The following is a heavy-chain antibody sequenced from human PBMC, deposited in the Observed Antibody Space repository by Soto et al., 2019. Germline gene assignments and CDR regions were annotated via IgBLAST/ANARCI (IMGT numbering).Heavy chain of an antibody. Sequence: PSQTLPLTCTVADGSISNSSYYRGWIRQPPGKGLEWIGSIYYSGSTYYNPSLKSRVTISVDTSKNQFSLKLSSVTAADTAVYYCARHGSMVRGVIIPNWFDPWGQGTLVTVSS. D-gene: IGHD3-10*01. CDR3: ARHGSMVRGVIIPNWFDP. CDR1: DGSISNSSYY. CDR2: IYYSGST. J-gene: IGHJ5*02. V-gene: IGHV4-39*01.